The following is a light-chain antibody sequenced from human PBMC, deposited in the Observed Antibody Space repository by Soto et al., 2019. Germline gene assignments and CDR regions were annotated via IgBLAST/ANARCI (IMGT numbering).Light chain of an antibody. J-gene: IGLJ1*01. CDR1: SSDVGSYNL. Sequence: QSALTQAASVSGSPGQSITISCSGNSSDVGSYNLVSWYQQHPGKAPKLMIYEVSKRPSGLSNRFSGSKSGNTASLTISGLQAEDEADYYCCSYAGSSALYVFGTGTKVTVL. V-gene: IGLV2-23*02. CDR2: EVS. CDR3: CSYAGSSALYV.